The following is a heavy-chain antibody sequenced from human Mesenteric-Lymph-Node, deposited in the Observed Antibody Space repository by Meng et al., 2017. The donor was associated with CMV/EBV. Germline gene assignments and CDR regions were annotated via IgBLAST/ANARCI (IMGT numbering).Heavy chain of an antibody. D-gene: IGHD6-13*01. Sequence: ASVKVSCKASGYTFTGYYMHWVRQAPGQGLEWMGWINPNSGGTKYAQKFQGRVTMTRDTSISTAYMERSRLRSDDTAVYYCARWGGGEREAAGIDGMDVWGQGTTVTVSS. CDR2: INPNSGGT. CDR1: GYTFTGYY. J-gene: IGHJ6*02. CDR3: ARWGGGEREAAGIDGMDV. V-gene: IGHV1-2*02.